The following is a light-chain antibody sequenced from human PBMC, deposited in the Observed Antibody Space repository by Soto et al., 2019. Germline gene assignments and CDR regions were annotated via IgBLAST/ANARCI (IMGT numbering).Light chain of an antibody. J-gene: IGLJ1*01. V-gene: IGLV2-14*03. CDR2: EVT. Sequence: QSALTQPASVSGSPGQSITISCTGTSSDVGGYNYVSWYQQHPGKAPKLLIYEVTYRPSGVSNRFSGSKSGNTASLTISGLQAEDEAAYFCGSYTSSNTLVFGTGTKVTVL. CDR3: GSYTSSNTLV. CDR1: SSDVGGYNY.